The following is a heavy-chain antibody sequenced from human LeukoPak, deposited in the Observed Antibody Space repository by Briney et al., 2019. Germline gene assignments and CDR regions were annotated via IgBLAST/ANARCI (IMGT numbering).Heavy chain of an antibody. J-gene: IGHJ3*02. CDR3: AKGVWVVRGVIGDAFDI. CDR1: GFTFTGYW. V-gene: IGHV3-7*02. Sequence: GGSLRLSCAASGFTFTGYWMSWVRQAPGKGLEWVANIKQDGSEEYYVDSVKGRFTISRDNAKNSLYLQMNSLRAEDTAVYYCAKGVWVVRGVIGDAFDIWGQGTMVTVSS. D-gene: IGHD3-10*01. CDR2: IKQDGSEE.